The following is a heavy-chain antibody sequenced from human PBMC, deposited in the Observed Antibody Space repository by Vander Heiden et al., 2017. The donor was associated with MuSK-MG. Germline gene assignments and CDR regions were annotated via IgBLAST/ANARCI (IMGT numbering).Heavy chain of an antibody. CDR2: INPSGGST. CDR3: ARGYGLFDY. CDR1: GYTFTSYY. J-gene: IGHJ4*02. V-gene: IGHV1-46*01. D-gene: IGHD1-1*01. Sequence: QVQLVQAGAELKKTGASVTVSCKASGYTFTSYYMHSVRKAPGQGLVWMGIINPSGGSTSYAQKCQGRVTMTSDTSTSTVYMELSSLRSEDTAGYYCARGYGLFDYWCQGTLVTVSS.